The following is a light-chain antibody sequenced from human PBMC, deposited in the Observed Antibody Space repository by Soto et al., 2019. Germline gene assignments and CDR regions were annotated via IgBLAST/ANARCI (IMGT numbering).Light chain of an antibody. CDR3: QQYGSSPVT. CDR2: GAS. Sequence: EIVLTQSPGTLSLSPGERATLSCRASQSVSNNYLGWYQQKPGQAPRLLMYGASSSASGTPDRFSGGGSETDFTLTISRLEPEDFAVYYCQQYGSSPVTFGQGTKVDIK. CDR1: QSVSNNY. J-gene: IGKJ1*01. V-gene: IGKV3-20*01.